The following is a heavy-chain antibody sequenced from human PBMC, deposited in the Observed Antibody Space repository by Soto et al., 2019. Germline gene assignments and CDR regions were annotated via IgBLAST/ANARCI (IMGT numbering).Heavy chain of an antibody. V-gene: IGHV1-58*01. CDR3: AVGYYRASGACDI. CDR2: IVVGSGNT. CDR1: GFTFTSSA. D-gene: IGHD3-3*01. J-gene: IGHJ3*02. Sequence: SVKVSCKASGFTFTSSAVQWVRQARGQRLEWIGWIVVGSGNTNYAQKFQGRVTITADESTSTAYMELSSLRSEDTAVYYCAVGYYRASGACDIWGQGTMVTVSS.